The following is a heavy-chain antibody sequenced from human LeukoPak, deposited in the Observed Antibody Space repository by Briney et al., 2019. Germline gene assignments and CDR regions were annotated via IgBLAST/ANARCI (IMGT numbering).Heavy chain of an antibody. CDR2: IYYSGST. J-gene: IGHJ4*02. D-gene: IGHD1-26*01. CDR3: ARLKGSYFGSHYFDY. V-gene: IGHV4-39*07. CDR1: GGSISSSSYY. Sequence: SETLSLTCTVSGGSISSSSYYWGWIRQPPGQGLEGIGRIYYSGSTYYNPSLKSRVTISVDTSKNQFSLKLSSVTAADTAVYYCARLKGSYFGSHYFDYWGQGTLVTVSS.